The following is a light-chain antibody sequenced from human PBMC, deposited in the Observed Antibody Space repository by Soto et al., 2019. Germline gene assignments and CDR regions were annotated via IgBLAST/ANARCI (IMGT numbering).Light chain of an antibody. CDR2: DAS. CDR3: QQRSSWPLT. V-gene: IGKV3-11*01. CDR1: QSLSSY. J-gene: IGKJ1*01. Sequence: EIVLTQSPATLSLSPGERATLSCRASQSLSSYLAWSQQKPGQAPRLLIYDASNRATGIPARFSGSGSGTDFTLTISSLEPEDFAVYYCQQRSSWPLTFGQGTKVEIK.